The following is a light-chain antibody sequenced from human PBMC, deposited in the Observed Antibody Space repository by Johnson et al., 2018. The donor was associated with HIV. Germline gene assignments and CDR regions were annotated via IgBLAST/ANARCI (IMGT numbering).Light chain of an antibody. CDR3: GIWDSRLSVGV. J-gene: IGLJ1*01. V-gene: IGLV1-51*01. CDR1: SSNIGNNY. Sequence: SVLTQPPSVSAAPGQKVTISCSGSSSNIGNNYVSWYQQLPGTAPKLLIYDNNKRPSGIPDRFSGSESGTSATLGITGLQTGDEAEYYCGIWDSRLSVGVFGPGTKVTVL. CDR2: DNN.